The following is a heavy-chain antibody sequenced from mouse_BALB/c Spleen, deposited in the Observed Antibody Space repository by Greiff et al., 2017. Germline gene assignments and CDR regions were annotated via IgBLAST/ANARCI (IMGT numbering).Heavy chain of an antibody. V-gene: IGHV2-9*02. CDR1: GFSLTSYG. CDR2: IWAGGST. J-gene: IGHJ4*01. Sequence: QVQLQQSGPGLVAPSQSLSITCTVSGFSLTSYGVHWVRQPPGKGLEWLGVIWAGGSTNYNSALMSRLSISKDNSKSQVFLKMNSLQTDDTAMYYCASPPYYAYYAMDYWGQGTSVTVSS. CDR3: ASPPYYAYYAMDY. D-gene: IGHD1-1*01.